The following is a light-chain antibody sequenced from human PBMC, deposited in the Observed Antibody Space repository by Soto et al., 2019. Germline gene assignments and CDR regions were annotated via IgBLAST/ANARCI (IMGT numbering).Light chain of an antibody. CDR2: KVS. Sequence: QSVLTQPPSVSAAPGQKVTISCSGSGSNVGTYSVSWYQQHPGKAPKVIISKVSNRPSGVPTRFSGSKSGNTASLTISGLQTEDEAYYYCSSYTSSTTGVFGGGTKVTVL. J-gene: IGLJ3*02. CDR1: GSNVGTYS. V-gene: IGLV2-14*01. CDR3: SSYTSSTTGV.